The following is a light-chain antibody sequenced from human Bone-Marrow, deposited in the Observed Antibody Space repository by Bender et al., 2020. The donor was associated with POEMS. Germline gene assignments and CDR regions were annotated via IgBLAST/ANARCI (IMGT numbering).Light chain of an antibody. J-gene: IGLJ3*02. CDR2: YDD. CDR1: NSNIVTKA. Sequence: QSVLAQPPSVSGAPRQRVTISCLGDNSNIVTKAVNWFQQLPGQAPKLVIYYDDLLPPGVSDRFSASKSGTSASLAISGLQSEDEGDYYCGAWDDSLNGWVFGGGTKLTVL. CDR3: GAWDDSLNGWV. V-gene: IGLV1-36*01.